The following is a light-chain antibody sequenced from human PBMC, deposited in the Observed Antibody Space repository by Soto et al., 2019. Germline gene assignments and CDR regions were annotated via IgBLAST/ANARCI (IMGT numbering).Light chain of an antibody. J-gene: IGKJ1*01. CDR2: GAS. CDR3: QQYNNWPLLT. Sequence: EIVMTQSPATRSVSPGERATLSCRASQSVSSNLAWYQQKPGQAPRLLIYGASTRATGIPARFSGSGSGTEFTLTISSLQSEDFAVYYCQQYNNWPLLTFGQGTKVDIK. CDR1: QSVSSN. V-gene: IGKV3-15*01.